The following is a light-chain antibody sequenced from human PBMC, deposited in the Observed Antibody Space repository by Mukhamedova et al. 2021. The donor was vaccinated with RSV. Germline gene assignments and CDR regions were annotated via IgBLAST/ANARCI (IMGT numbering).Light chain of an antibody. V-gene: IGKV2D-26*03. CDR2: EVS. J-gene: IGKJ5*01. CDR1: QSLLQSKNTP. Sequence: ASMSCRSSQSLLQSKNTPICIGFCRKTGQSPQFLIYEVSSRFSGVPDRFSGRGSGTDFTLKISRVGAGDVGVCYCMQDAQDHTFG. CDR3: MQDAQDHT.